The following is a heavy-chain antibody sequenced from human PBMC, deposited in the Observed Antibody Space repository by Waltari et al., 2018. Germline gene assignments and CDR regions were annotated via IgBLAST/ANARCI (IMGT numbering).Heavy chain of an antibody. CDR2: IHSTGSGT. J-gene: IGHJ4*02. CDR1: GFTFRNYA. V-gene: IGHV3-23*05. D-gene: IGHD5-12*01. Sequence: EGQLLESGGGLVQPGESLRLSCVASGFTFRNYAMSWVRQAPGKGLEWVSAIHSTGSGTYNPDSVRGRFTISRDNSKSTLYLQMNSLRAEDTAIYYCAKVVNSGMYYYFDSWGQGTLVTVSS. CDR3: AKVVNSGMYYYFDS.